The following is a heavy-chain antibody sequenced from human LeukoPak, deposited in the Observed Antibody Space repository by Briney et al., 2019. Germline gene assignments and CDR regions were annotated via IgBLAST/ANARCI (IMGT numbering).Heavy chain of an antibody. CDR1: GYTFRSYW. Sequence: GESLKISCKSSGYTFRSYWIAWVRQLPGKGLEWMGIIYPGDSDTTYSPSFQGQVTIPADKSINTAYLQWSSLKASDTAMYYCARRDSNGYNYFDYWGQGTLVTVSS. J-gene: IGHJ4*02. D-gene: IGHD3-22*01. CDR2: IYPGDSDT. CDR3: ARRDSNGYNYFDY. V-gene: IGHV5-51*01.